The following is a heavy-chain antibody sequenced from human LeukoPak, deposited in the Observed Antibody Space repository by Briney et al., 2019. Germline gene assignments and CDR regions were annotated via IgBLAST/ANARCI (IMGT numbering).Heavy chain of an antibody. J-gene: IGHJ6*02. V-gene: IGHV6-1*01. CDR1: RDSVSSNSAA. CDR2: TYYRSKWYN. Sequence: SQTLSLTCAISRDSVSSNSAAWNWIRQSPSRGLEWLGRTYYRSKWYNDYAVSVKSRITINPDTSKNQFSLQLNSVTPEDTAVYYCARGEPPNWGPSLTYYYYGMDVWGQGTTVTVSS. CDR3: ARGEPPNWGPSLTYYYYGMDV. D-gene: IGHD7-27*01.